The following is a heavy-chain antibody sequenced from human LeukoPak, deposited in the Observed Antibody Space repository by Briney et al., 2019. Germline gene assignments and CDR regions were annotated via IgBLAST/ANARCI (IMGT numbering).Heavy chain of an antibody. Sequence: PGGSLRLSCAASGFTFSSYAMSWVRHAPGKGLEWVSAISGSGGSTYYADSVKGRFTISRDNSKNTLYLQMNSLRAEDTAVYYCARGSLDSGSYYAGYWGQGTLVTVSS. J-gene: IGHJ4*02. CDR3: ARGSLDSGSYYAGY. V-gene: IGHV3-23*01. D-gene: IGHD3-10*01. CDR1: GFTFSSYA. CDR2: ISGSGGST.